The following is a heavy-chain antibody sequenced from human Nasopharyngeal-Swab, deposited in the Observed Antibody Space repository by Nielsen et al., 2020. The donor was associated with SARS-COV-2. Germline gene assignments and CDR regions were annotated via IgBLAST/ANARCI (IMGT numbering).Heavy chain of an antibody. Sequence: WLRQPPGKGLEWIGYIYYSGSTNYNPSLKSRVTISVDTSKNQFSLKLSSVTAADTAVYYCASTDCSGGSCYSHYYYYMDVWGKVTTVTVSS. CDR3: ASTDCSGGSCYSHYYYYMDV. J-gene: IGHJ6*03. CDR2: IYYSGST. V-gene: IGHV4-59*01. D-gene: IGHD2-15*01.